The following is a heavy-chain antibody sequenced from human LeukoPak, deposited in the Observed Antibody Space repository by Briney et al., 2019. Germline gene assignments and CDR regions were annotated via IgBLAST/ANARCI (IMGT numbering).Heavy chain of an antibody. Sequence: SETLSLTCIVSGDSVSSTNYYWGWIRQPPGRGLEWIASIRYSESAYYSPSLKSRATISVDTSKNQFSLRLRSLTATDTAVYYCATQDSNDYWGQGTLVTVSS. V-gene: IGHV4-39*01. CDR3: ATQDSNDY. D-gene: IGHD3-22*01. J-gene: IGHJ4*02. CDR2: IRYSESA. CDR1: GDSVSSTNYY.